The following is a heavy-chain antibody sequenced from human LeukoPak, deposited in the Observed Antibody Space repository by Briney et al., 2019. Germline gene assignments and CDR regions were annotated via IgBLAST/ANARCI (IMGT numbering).Heavy chain of an antibody. V-gene: IGHV3-33*01. CDR2: IWYDGSNQ. D-gene: IGHD2-21*02. CDR1: GFTFSSFG. Sequence: GGSLRLSCAASGFTFSSFGMHWVRQAPGKGLEWVAVIWYDGSNQYYADSVKGRFTISRDNSRNTLYLQMNSLRAEDTAVYYCAAVFCGGDCLGYFQHWGQGTLVTVSS. J-gene: IGHJ1*01. CDR3: AAVFCGGDCLGYFQH.